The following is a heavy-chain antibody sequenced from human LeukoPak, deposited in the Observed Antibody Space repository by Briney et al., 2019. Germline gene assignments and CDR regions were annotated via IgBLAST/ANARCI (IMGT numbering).Heavy chain of an antibody. D-gene: IGHD1/OR15-1a*01. Sequence: GGSLRLSCAASGFTFSSYEMNWVRQAPGKGLEWVAYISGSGSTIYYGDSVKGRFTISRDNAKNSLYLQMNSLRAEATAVYYCARDEQRTGAFDIWGQGTMVAVSS. CDR2: ISGSGSTI. CDR1: GFTFSSYE. CDR3: ARDEQRTGAFDI. J-gene: IGHJ3*02. V-gene: IGHV3-48*03.